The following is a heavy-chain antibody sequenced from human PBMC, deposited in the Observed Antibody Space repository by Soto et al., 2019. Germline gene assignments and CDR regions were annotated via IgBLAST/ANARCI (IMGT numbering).Heavy chain of an antibody. V-gene: IGHV1-18*03. J-gene: IGHJ3*02. Sequence: EASVKVSCKASGYTFTSYGISWVRQAPGQGLEWKGWISAYNGNKNYAQKLQGKVTMTTNTSPSTAYMELRSLRSDDMAVYYCARDEPIAVAGMVAFDIWGQGTMVTVSS. CDR2: ISAYNGNK. CDR3: ARDEPIAVAGMVAFDI. D-gene: IGHD6-19*01. CDR1: GYTFTSYG.